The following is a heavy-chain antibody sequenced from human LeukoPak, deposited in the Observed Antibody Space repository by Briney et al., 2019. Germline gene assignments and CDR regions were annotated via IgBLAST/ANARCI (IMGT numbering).Heavy chain of an antibody. V-gene: IGHV4-34*01. J-gene: IGHJ4*02. D-gene: IGHD3-3*01. CDR2: INHSGST. Sequence: PSETLSLTCAVYGGSFSGYYWSWIRQPPGKGLEWIGEINHSGSTNYNPSLKSLVTISVDTSKNQFSLKLSSVTAADTAVYYCARGLGRYDFPDYWGQGTLDTVSS. CDR3: ARGLGRYDFPDY. CDR1: GGSFSGYY.